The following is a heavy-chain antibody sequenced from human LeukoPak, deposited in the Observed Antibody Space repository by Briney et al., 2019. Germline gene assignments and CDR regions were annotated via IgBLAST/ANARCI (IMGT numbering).Heavy chain of an antibody. CDR2: ISDDGSRQ. D-gene: IGHD6-19*01. J-gene: IGHJ4*02. V-gene: IGHV3-30*15. Sequence: PGGSLRLSCAASGFTFRSYAMHWVRQAPGKGLEWAAVISDDGSRQHYADFLEGRITISRDNSKNTVSLQMSSLRTEDTAVYFCAREQSGDGWSGFDYWGQGTLVTVSS. CDR1: GFTFRSYA. CDR3: AREQSGDGWSGFDY.